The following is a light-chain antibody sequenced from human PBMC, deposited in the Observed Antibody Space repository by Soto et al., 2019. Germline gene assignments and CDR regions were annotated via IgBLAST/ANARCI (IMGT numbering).Light chain of an antibody. J-gene: IGKJ4*01. CDR3: QQYNNWPLT. CDR1: QSVSSN. V-gene: IGKV3-15*01. CDR2: GAS. Sequence: EIVMTQSPATLSVSPAERATLSCRASQSVSSNLAWYQQKPGQAPRLLIYGASTRATGIPARFSGSGSGTEFPPTISSPQTEDFAFYYCQQYNNWPLTLGGGTKVEIK.